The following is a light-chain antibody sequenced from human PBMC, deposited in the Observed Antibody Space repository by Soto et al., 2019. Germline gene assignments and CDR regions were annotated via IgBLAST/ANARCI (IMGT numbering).Light chain of an antibody. J-gene: IGKJ2*01. V-gene: IGKV1-33*01. CDR1: QDISNY. Sequence: DLQMTQSPSSLSASVGDRVTITCQASQDISNYLNWYQQKPGKAPKLLIYDASNLETGVPSRFSGSGSGTEFTFTISSLQPEDIATYYCQQNDNLPPTFGQGTKLEIK. CDR2: DAS. CDR3: QQNDNLPPT.